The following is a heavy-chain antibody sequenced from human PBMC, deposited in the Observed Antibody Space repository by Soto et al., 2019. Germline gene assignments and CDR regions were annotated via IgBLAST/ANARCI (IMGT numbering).Heavy chain of an antibody. V-gene: IGHV4-59*01. J-gene: IGHJ4*02. CDR3: ARLGYCSSTSCYNFDY. CDR2: IYYSGST. D-gene: IGHD2-2*01. CDR1: GGSISSYS. Sequence: SETLSLTCTVSGGSISSYSWSWIRQPPGKGLEWIAYIYYSGSTNYNPSLKSRVTISVDTSKNQFSLKLTSVTAADTAVYYCARLGYCSSTSCYNFDYWGQGTLVTVSS.